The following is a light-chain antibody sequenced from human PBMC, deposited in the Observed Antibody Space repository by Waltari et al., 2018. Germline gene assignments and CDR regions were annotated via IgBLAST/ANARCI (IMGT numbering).Light chain of an antibody. Sequence: EVVVTQSPLSLPVTLGQPASISCRSSQSLVHSDGSTYLNWFQQRPGQSPRRLIYRGSNRDSGVPDRFSGSGSGTDFTLRISRVEAEDVGVYYCMAGTHWPPYTFGQGTKLEIK. CDR1: QSLVHSDGSTY. CDR2: RGS. J-gene: IGKJ2*01. CDR3: MAGTHWPPYT. V-gene: IGKV2-30*02.